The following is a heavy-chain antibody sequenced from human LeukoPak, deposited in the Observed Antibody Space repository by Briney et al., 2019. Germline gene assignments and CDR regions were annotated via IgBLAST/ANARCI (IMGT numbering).Heavy chain of an antibody. CDR2: ILSDGSNK. Sequence: PGGSLRLSCAASGFTFSSYAIQWVRQAPGKGLEWVAFILSDGSNKYYSDSVKGRFTMSRDISKNTLYLQMNSLRSEDSAVYYCANAFVSGVNYWGQGTLVTVSS. V-gene: IGHV3-30*04. D-gene: IGHD1-26*01. J-gene: IGHJ4*02. CDR1: GFTFSSYA. CDR3: ANAFVSGVNY.